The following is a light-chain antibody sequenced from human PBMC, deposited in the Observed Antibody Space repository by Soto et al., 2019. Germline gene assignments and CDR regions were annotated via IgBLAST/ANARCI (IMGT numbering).Light chain of an antibody. Sequence: NVLTQSPGTLSLSPGERATLSCRASQTVSGSYVAWYQQKPGQTPRLLIYGASSRATGIPDRFSGSGSGTVLTLTISRPEPEYFALYPCQQYGDSPPPCGAGTNVDIK. V-gene: IGKV3-20*01. J-gene: IGKJ3*01. CDR2: GAS. CDR3: QQYGDSPPP. CDR1: QTVSGSY.